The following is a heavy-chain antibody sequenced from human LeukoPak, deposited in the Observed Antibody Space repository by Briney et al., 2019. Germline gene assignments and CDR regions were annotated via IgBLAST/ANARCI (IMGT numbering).Heavy chain of an antibody. Sequence: PGRSLRLSCAASGFTFSTYAMNWVRQAPGKGLEWVSGISGSGDDTYYADSVQGRFTISRDNSKNTLYLLINSLRAEDTAVYYCAKSLTTGTNRPHDYWGQGALVTVSS. D-gene: IGHD1-1*01. CDR2: ISGSGDDT. CDR1: GFTFSTYA. CDR3: AKSLTTGTNRPHDY. J-gene: IGHJ4*02. V-gene: IGHV3-23*01.